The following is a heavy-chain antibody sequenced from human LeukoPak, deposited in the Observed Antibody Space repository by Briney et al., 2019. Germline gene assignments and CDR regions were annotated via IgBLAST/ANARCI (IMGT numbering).Heavy chain of an antibody. CDR2: IKQDGSEK. V-gene: IGHV3-7*01. J-gene: IGHJ3*02. D-gene: IGHD3-3*01. CDR3: ARDGGITIFGVAIRSGAFDI. Sequence: PGGSLRLSCAASGFTFSSYWMSWVRQAPGKGLKWVANIKQDGSEKYYVDSVKGRFTISRDNAKNSLYLQMNSLRAEDTAVYYCARDGGITIFGVAIRSGAFDIWGQGTMVTVSS. CDR1: GFTFSSYW.